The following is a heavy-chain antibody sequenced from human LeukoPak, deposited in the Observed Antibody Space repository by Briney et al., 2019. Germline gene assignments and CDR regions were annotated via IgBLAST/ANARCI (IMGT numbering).Heavy chain of an antibody. J-gene: IGHJ4*02. CDR2: INHSGST. D-gene: IGHD2/OR15-2a*01. Sequence: PSETLSLTCAVYGGSFSGYYWSWIRQPPGKGLEWIGEINHSGSTNYNPSLKSRVTISVDTSKNQFSLKLNSVTAADTAVYYCARGDHFTDPVDYWGQGTLVTVSS. V-gene: IGHV4-34*01. CDR3: ARGDHFTDPVDY. CDR1: GGSFSGYY.